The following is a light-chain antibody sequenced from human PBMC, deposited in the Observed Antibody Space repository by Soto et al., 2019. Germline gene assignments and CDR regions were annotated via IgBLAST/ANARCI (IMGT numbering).Light chain of an antibody. Sequence: DIVLTQSPDTLSLSPGNRVTLSCRASRTVHSNVAWYQHKPGQAPRLLIYGASFRATGMPARFSGSGFGTEFTLTISSLQSEDFAVYYCQQYNNWPRTFGQGTKVDIK. CDR2: GAS. CDR3: QQYNNWPRT. J-gene: IGKJ1*01. CDR1: RTVHSN. V-gene: IGKV3-15*01.